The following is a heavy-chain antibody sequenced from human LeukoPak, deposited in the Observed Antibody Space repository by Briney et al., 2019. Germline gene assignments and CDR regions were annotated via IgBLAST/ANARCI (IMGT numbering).Heavy chain of an antibody. D-gene: IGHD2-2*01. J-gene: IGHJ5*02. CDR3: GVDIVVVPGAPNWFDP. V-gene: IGHV3-23*01. Sequence: GGSLRLSCAASGFTFSSYAMSWVRQAPGKGLEWVSAISGSGDSTYYADSVKGRFTISRDNSKNTLYLQMNSLRAEDTAVYYCGVDIVVVPGAPNWFDPWGQGTPVTVSS. CDR1: GFTFSSYA. CDR2: ISGSGDST.